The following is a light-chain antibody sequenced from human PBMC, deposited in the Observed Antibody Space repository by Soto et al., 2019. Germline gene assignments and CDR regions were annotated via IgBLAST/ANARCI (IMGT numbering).Light chain of an antibody. Sequence: QLVLTQSPSASASLGASVKLTCSLSSRHTNYAIAWHQVQPETGPRYLMKINSDGRHIKGDGIPDRFSGSSSGAERYLTISSLRSEDEADYYCLTWGPGIWVFGGGTKLTVL. CDR3: LTWGPGIWV. CDR1: SRHTNYA. CDR2: INSDGRH. J-gene: IGLJ3*02. V-gene: IGLV4-69*01.